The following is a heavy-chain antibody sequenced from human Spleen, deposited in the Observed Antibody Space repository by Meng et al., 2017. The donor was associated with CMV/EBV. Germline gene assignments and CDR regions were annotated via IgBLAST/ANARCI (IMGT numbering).Heavy chain of an antibody. D-gene: IGHD3-3*01. CDR3: ARDGGDYWSGHSNNHDAIDI. Sequence: ASVKVSCKAFGYSFTSYGISWVRQAPGQRLEWMGWISAYNDNTNYAQRFQGRVLVTTEISTSTAYMELRSLRSDDTAVYYCARDGGDYWSGHSNNHDAIDIWGQGTRVTVSS. CDR1: GYSFTSYG. V-gene: IGHV1-18*01. J-gene: IGHJ3*02. CDR2: ISAYNDNT.